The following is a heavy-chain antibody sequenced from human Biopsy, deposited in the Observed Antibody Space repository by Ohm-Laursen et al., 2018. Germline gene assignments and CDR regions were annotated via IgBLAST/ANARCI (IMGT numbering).Heavy chain of an antibody. V-gene: IGHV4-59*01. CDR2: VYYTGST. CDR1: GDSISSYY. J-gene: IGHJ2*01. Sequence: TLSLTCTVSGDSISSYYWSWIRQPPGKGLQWIGYVYYTGSTDCNPSLQSRVTISVGTSKNHFSLRLRSATPADTAIYYCARDRGYYSDRTVPGYFDLWGRGTLVTVSS. D-gene: IGHD3-22*01. CDR3: ARDRGYYSDRTVPGYFDL.